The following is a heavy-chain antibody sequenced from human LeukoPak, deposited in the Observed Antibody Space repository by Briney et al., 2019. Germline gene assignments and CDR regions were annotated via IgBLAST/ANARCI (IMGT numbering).Heavy chain of an antibody. CDR3: AREEQFYYMDV. Sequence: GASVKVSCKVSGYMLTKYGLSWVRQAPGQGLEWMGYISAHMGDTKYAQKFLGRVTMTTDTSTSTAYMELRSLRSDDTAVYYCAREEQFYYMDVWGKGTTVTVSS. V-gene: IGHV1-18*01. D-gene: IGHD1/OR15-1a*01. CDR1: GYMLTKYG. J-gene: IGHJ6*03. CDR2: ISAHMGDT.